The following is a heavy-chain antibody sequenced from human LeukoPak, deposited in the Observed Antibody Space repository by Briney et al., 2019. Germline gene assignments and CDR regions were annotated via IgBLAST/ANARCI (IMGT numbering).Heavy chain of an antibody. Sequence: PSETLSLACAVYGGSFSGYYWSWIRQPPGKGLEWIGEINHSGSTNYNPSLKSRVTISVDTSKHQFSLKLSCVAAADTAVYYCARLWDRIEARPDFDYGGQGTRGTVSS. V-gene: IGHV4-34*01. CDR2: INHSGST. D-gene: IGHD6-6*01. CDR1: GGSFSGYY. CDR3: ARLWDRIEARPDFDY. J-gene: IGHJ4*02.